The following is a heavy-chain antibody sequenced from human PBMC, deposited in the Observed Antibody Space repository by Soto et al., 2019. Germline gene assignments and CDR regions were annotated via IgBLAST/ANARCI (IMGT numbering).Heavy chain of an antibody. V-gene: IGHV3-21*01. D-gene: IGHD3-3*01. CDR3: ARDGAYDFWSGYSPYYYYYLAV. CDR2: ISSSSSYI. Sequence: PRGSLGLSCAASGFTFSRYSMNCVRQAPGKGLEWVSSISSSSSYIYYADSVKGRFTISRDNAKNSLYLQMNSLRAEDTAVYYCARDGAYDFWSGYSPYYYYYLAVWSQGTTVSGSS. J-gene: IGHJ6*03. CDR1: GFTFSRYS.